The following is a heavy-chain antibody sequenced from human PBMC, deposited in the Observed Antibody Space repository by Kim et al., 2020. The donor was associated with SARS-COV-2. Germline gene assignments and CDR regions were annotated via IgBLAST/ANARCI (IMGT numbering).Heavy chain of an antibody. V-gene: IGHV3-33*06. D-gene: IGHD3-16*01. CDR2: IWYDGSKT. CDR1: GFAFRSYG. Sequence: GGSLRLSCAASGFAFRSYGMNWVRQVPGKGLEWVAVIWYDGSKTYYADSVKGRFTISRDNTKHMVYLQMNSLRVEDTELYYCAKDLGGCNRISCSYYFDQWSAGALLTVSS. CDR3: AKDLGGCNRISCSYYFDQ. J-gene: IGHJ4*02.